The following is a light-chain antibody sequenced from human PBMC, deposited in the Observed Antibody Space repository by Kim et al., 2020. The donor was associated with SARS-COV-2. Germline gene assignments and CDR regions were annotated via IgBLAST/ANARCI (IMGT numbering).Light chain of an antibody. CDR2: GAS. J-gene: IGKJ5*01. CDR3: LQHNTYPIT. V-gene: IGKV1-17*01. CDR1: QDIIND. Sequence: ASVGDRITITCRASQDIINDLVWYQQNPVRAPKRLIYGASNLQSGVPSRFSGSGSGTEFTLTISSLQPEYFATYFCLQHNTYPITFGQGTRLEIK.